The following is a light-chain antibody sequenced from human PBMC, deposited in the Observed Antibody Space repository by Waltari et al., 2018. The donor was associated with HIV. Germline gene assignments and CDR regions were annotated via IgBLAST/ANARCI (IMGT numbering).Light chain of an antibody. J-gene: IGLJ3*02. CDR2: SNK. Sequence: QSVLTQPPSASGTPGQRVTISCSGSSSNIGSNTVKWYQQLPGTAPKLLIYSNKQRPSGVPDRFSGSKSGTSASLAISGLQSEDEADYYCAAWDDSLNGPGFGGGTKLTVL. CDR1: SSNIGSNT. CDR3: AAWDDSLNGPG. V-gene: IGLV1-44*01.